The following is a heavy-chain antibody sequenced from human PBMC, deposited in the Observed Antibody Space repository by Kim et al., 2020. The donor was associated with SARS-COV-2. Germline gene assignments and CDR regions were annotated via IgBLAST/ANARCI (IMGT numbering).Heavy chain of an antibody. D-gene: IGHD6-13*01. J-gene: IGHJ4*02. CDR3: ARDPGIPFDY. V-gene: IGHV6-1*01. Sequence: YNDYAVSVKSRITINPDTSKNQFSLQLNSVTPEDTAVYYCARDPGIPFDYWGQGTLVTVSS. CDR2: YN.